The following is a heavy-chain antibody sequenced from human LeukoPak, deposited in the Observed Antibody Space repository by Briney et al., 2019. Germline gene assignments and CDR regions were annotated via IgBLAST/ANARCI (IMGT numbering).Heavy chain of an antibody. CDR3: AASRETLLWSGELSNDAFDI. V-gene: IGHV1-58*02. CDR2: IVVGSGNT. J-gene: IGHJ3*02. D-gene: IGHD3-10*01. CDR1: GFTFTSSA. Sequence: SVKVSCKASGFTFTSSAMQWVRQARGQRLEWIGWIVVGSGNTNYAQKFQERVTITRDMSTSTAYMELSSLRSEDTAVYYCAASRETLLWSGELSNDAFDIWGQGTMVTVSS.